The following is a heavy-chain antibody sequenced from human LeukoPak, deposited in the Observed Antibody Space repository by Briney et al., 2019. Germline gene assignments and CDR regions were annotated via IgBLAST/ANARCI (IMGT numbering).Heavy chain of an antibody. CDR3: ARGGGLDV. CDR2: INQNGNVN. J-gene: IGHJ6*02. CDR1: GFTFSSDW. V-gene: IGHV3-7*03. Sequence: PGGALRLACAASGFTFSSDWRNWARQAPGKGREWVASINQNGNVNYYVDSVKGRFTISRDNAKNSLYLQMSNLRAEDTAVYFCARGGGLDVWGQGATVTVSS. D-gene: IGHD3-16*01.